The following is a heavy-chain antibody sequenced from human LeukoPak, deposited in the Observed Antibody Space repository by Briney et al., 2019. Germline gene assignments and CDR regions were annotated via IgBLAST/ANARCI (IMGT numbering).Heavy chain of an antibody. CDR2: MNPNSGNT. CDR1: GYTFTSYD. Sequence: ASVKVSCKASGYTFTSYDINWVRQATGQGLEWMGWMNPNSGNTGYAQKFQGRVTMTRNTSISTAYMELSSLRSEDTAVYYRARIGCSSTSCYFYYYYGMDVWGQGTTVTVSS. CDR3: ARIGCSSTSCYFYYYYGMDV. J-gene: IGHJ6*02. V-gene: IGHV1-8*01. D-gene: IGHD2-2*01.